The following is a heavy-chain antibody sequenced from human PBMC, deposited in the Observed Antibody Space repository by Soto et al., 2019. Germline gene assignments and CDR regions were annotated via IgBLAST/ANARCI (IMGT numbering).Heavy chain of an antibody. V-gene: IGHV1-69*06. CDR2: IIPIFGTA. CDR1: GGTFSSYD. CDR3: ARSFRAYYGSAKE. Sequence: QVQLVQSGAEVKKPGSSVKVSCKASGGTFSSYDISWVRQAPGQGLEWMGGIIPIFGTANYAQKFQGRVTITADKSTSTGFMGLSSLRSEDTAVYYCARSFRAYYGSAKEWGQGTLVTVSS. J-gene: IGHJ4*02. D-gene: IGHD3-10*01.